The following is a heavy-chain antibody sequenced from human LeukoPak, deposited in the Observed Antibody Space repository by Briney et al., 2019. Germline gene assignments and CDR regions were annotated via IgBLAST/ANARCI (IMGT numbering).Heavy chain of an antibody. D-gene: IGHD3-3*01. CDR1: GFSFSTHE. CDR3: ARLGWSAAPNA. Sequence: PGGSLRLSCAASGFSFSTHEMNWVRQAPGKGLEWVSYISSSGSPIYYADSVKGRFTISRDNAKNSLYLQMNSLRAEDTAVYYYARLGWSAAPNAWGQGTLVTVSS. V-gene: IGHV3-48*03. J-gene: IGHJ5*02. CDR2: ISSSGSPI.